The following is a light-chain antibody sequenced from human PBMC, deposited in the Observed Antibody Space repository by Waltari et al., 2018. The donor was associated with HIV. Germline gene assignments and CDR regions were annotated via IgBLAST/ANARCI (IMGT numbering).Light chain of an antibody. Sequence: EMVMTQSPATLSVSPGDRATLSCRASQSVSSNLAWYQQKPGQAPRLLMYGASTRATGIPARFSGSGSGTEFTLSISSLQSEDIAAYYCQQYNYWPPTFGQGSKLEIK. CDR2: GAS. CDR1: QSVSSN. CDR3: QQYNYWPPT. V-gene: IGKV3-15*01. J-gene: IGKJ2*01.